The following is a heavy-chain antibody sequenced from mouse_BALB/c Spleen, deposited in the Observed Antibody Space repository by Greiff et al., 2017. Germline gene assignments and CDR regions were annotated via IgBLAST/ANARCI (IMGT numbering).Heavy chain of an antibody. CDR1: GFTFSSYT. Sequence: EVQGVESGGGLVQPGGSLKLSCAASGFTFSSYTMSWVRQTPEKRLEWVAYISNGGGSTYYPDTVKGRFTISRDNAKNTLYLQMSSLKSEDTAMYYCARQRYGNSVFAYWGQGTLVTVSA. CDR2: ISNGGGST. D-gene: IGHD2-1*01. J-gene: IGHJ3*01. CDR3: ARQRYGNSVFAY. V-gene: IGHV5-12-2*01.